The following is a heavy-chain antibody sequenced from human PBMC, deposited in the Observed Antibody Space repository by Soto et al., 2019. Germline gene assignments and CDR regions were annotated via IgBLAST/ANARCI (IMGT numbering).Heavy chain of an antibody. CDR1: GFIFSNYA. J-gene: IGHJ4*02. V-gene: IGHV3-23*01. D-gene: IGHD3-10*01. CDR3: AKDLIRGDGYVDFDY. Sequence: EVELLESGGGLVQPGGSLRLSCAASGFIFSNYAMFWVRQAHGKGLDWVSTIYAGGGTTHYAESVKGRFTISRDNSNNRLYLQLNNLRAEYTAVYFCAKDLIRGDGYVDFDYWGQGTLVTVSS. CDR2: IYAGGGTT.